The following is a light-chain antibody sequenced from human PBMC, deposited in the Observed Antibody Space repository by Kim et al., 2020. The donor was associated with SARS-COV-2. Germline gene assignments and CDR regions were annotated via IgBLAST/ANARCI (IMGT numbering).Light chain of an antibody. CDR2: DVS. J-gene: IGLJ3*02. Sequence: HSITTSCPDIVSAVGGYNTVSWYQRHPGKAPKLMIYDVSKRPSGVSNRFSGSKSGNTASLTISGLQAEDEADYYCSSYTSSSTFDMFGGGTKVTVL. CDR1: VSAVGGYNT. CDR3: SSYTSSSTFDM. V-gene: IGLV2-14*04.